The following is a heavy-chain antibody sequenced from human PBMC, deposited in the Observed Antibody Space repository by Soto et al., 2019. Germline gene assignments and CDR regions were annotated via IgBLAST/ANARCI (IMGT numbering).Heavy chain of an antibody. J-gene: IGHJ3*02. D-gene: IGHD1-26*01. V-gene: IGHV3-74*01. Sequence: GGSLRLSCAASGFTFSSYWMHWVRQAPGKGLVWVSRINSDGSSTSYADSVKGRFTISRANAKNTLYLQMNSLRAEDTAVYYCARPGIVGASDAFDIWGQGTMVTVSS. CDR1: GFTFSSYW. CDR3: ARPGIVGASDAFDI. CDR2: INSDGSST.